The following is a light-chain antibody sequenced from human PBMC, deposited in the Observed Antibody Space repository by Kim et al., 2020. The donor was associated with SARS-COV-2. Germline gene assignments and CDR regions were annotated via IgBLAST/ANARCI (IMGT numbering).Light chain of an antibody. Sequence: DIQMTQSPSTLSASVGDRVTITCRASQSITIFLAWYQQKPGQAPKLLIYDASSLESGVPSRFRGSGSGTEFTLTISSLQPDDFATYYCQQYDSYSWTFGQGTKLEI. J-gene: IGKJ1*01. CDR3: QQYDSYSWT. CDR1: QSITIF. V-gene: IGKV1-5*01. CDR2: DAS.